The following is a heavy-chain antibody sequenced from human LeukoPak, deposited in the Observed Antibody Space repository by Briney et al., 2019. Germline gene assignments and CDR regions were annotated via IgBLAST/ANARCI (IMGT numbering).Heavy chain of an antibody. CDR2: ISYDGSNK. CDR1: GFTFSSYG. D-gene: IGHD6-6*01. J-gene: IGHJ4*02. CDR3: AKVAALATRDFDY. Sequence: PGGSLRLSCAASGFTFSSYGMHWVRQAPGKGLEWVAVISYDGSNKYYADSVKGRFTISRDNSKNTLYLQMNSLRAEDTAVYYCAKVAALATRDFDYWGQGTLVTVSS. V-gene: IGHV3-30*18.